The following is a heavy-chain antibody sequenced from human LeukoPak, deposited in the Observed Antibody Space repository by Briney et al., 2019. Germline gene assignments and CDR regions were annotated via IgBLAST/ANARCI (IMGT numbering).Heavy chain of an antibody. D-gene: IGHD2-15*01. CDR2: INHSGST. Sequence: PSETLSLTCAVYGGSFSGYYWSWIRQPPGKGLEWIGEINHSGSTNYSPSLKSRVTISVDTSKNQFSLKLSSVTAADTAVYYCARGYSAKSRPVGYWGQGTLVTVSS. CDR1: GGSFSGYY. V-gene: IGHV4-34*01. J-gene: IGHJ4*02. CDR3: ARGYSAKSRPVGY.